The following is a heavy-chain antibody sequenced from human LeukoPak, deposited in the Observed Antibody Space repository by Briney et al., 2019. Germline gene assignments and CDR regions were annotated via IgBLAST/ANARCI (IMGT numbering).Heavy chain of an antibody. V-gene: IGHV4-61*02. Sequence: SETLSLTCTVSGDSISSGDYYWSWIRQPAGKGLEWIGRISSSGSTNYNPSLKSRVTISVDTSKNQFSLKLSSVTAADTAVYYCARVSSLGRGVYYYYYMDVWGKGTTVTVSS. CDR2: ISSSGST. CDR1: GDSISSGDYY. CDR3: ARVSSLGRGVYYYYYMDV. D-gene: IGHD3-10*01. J-gene: IGHJ6*03.